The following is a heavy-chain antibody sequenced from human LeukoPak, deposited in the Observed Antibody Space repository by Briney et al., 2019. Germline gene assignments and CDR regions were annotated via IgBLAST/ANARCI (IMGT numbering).Heavy chain of an antibody. CDR2: ISYDGSNK. Sequence: PGGSLRLSCAAPGFTFSSYAMHWVRQAPGKGLEWVAVISYDGSNKYYADSVKGRFTISRDNSKNTLYLQMNSLRAEDTAVYYCAKDYKAVVAAILGWFDPWGQGTLVTVSS. D-gene: IGHD2-15*01. V-gene: IGHV3-30-3*01. CDR1: GFTFSSYA. CDR3: AKDYKAVVAAILGWFDP. J-gene: IGHJ5*02.